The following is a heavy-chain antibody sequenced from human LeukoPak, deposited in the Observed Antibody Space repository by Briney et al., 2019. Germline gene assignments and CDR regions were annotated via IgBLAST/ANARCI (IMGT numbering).Heavy chain of an antibody. D-gene: IGHD2-15*01. Sequence: GGSLRLSCAASGFTFSSYSMNWVRQAPGKGLEWVSYISRSSSTIYYADSVKGRFTISRDNAKNSLYLQMNSLRDEDTAVYYCARDRMKCSGGSCYQPYYYYYGMDVWGQGTTATVSS. CDR2: ISRSSSTI. CDR1: GFTFSSYS. V-gene: IGHV3-48*02. J-gene: IGHJ6*02. CDR3: ARDRMKCSGGSCYQPYYYYYGMDV.